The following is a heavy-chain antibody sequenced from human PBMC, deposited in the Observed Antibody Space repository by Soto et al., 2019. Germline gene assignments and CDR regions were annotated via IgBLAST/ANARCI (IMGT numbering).Heavy chain of an antibody. Sequence: QVQLQESGPGLVKPSQTLSLTRTVSGDSIGSGEYYWTWIRQPPGKGLEWIGYIFSLGTTYYNPSLRSRVIMSADTSKNQFSLQLRSVTAADTAVYYCARAGENETVAVGWFDSWGQGSLVTVSS. CDR3: ARAGENETVAVGWFDS. CDR1: GDSIGSGEYY. J-gene: IGHJ5*01. V-gene: IGHV4-30-4*01. CDR2: IFSLGTT. D-gene: IGHD1-1*01.